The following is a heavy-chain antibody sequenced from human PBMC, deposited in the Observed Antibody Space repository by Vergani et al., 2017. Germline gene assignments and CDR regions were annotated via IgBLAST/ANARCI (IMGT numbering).Heavy chain of an antibody. D-gene: IGHD4-17*01. J-gene: IGHJ4*02. Sequence: VQLVESGGGVVQPGRSLRLSCAASGFTFSSYAMHWVRQAPGKGLEWVSAISGSGGSTYYADSVKGRFTISRDNSKNTLYLQMNSLRAEDTDVYYCAKDTVTLSAKLRSKHGGHLGCFDYWGQGTLVTVSS. CDR1: GFTFSSYA. CDR3: AKDTVTLSAKLRSKHGGHLGCFDY. V-gene: IGHV3-23*04. CDR2: ISGSGGST.